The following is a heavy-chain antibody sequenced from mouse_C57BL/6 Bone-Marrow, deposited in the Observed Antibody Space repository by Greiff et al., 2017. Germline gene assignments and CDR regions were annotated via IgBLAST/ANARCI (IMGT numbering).Heavy chain of an antibody. Sequence: QIQLQQPGAELVMPGASVKLSCKASGYTFTSYWMHWVKQRTGQGLEWIGELDPSDSYTNYNQKFKGKATLPVDKSSSTAYMQLSSLTSEDSSVYFCASGGPGTEPWAYWGQGTSVTVSS. D-gene: IGHD4-1*01. V-gene: IGHV1-69*01. CDR3: ASGGPGTEPWAY. J-gene: IGHJ4*01. CDR1: GYTFTSYW. CDR2: LDPSDSYT.